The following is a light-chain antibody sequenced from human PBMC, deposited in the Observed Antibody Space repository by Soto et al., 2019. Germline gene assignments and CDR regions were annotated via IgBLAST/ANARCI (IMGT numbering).Light chain of an antibody. J-gene: IGLJ1*01. CDR2: EVS. V-gene: IGLV2-14*01. CDR1: SSDVGRYNY. Sequence: QSVLTQPPSASGSPGQSVTISCTGTSSDVGRYNYVSWYQQHPGKAPKLMIYEVSKRPSGVSNRFSGSKSGNTASLTISGLQAEDEGDYYCSSYISSSTPYVFGTGTKLTVL. CDR3: SSYISSSTPYV.